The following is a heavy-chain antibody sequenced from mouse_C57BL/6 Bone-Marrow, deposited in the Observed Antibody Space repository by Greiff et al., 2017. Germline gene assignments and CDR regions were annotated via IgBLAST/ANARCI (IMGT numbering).Heavy chain of an antibody. Sequence: QVHVKQSGAELARPGASVKLSCKASGYTFTSYGISWVKQRTGQGLEWIGEIYPRSGNTYYNEKFKGKATLTADKSSSTAYMELRSLTSEDSAVYFCARYYYGYYFDYWGQGTTLTVSS. CDR3: ARYYYGYYFDY. J-gene: IGHJ2*01. V-gene: IGHV1-81*01. CDR2: IYPRSGNT. CDR1: GYTFTSYG. D-gene: IGHD1-1*01.